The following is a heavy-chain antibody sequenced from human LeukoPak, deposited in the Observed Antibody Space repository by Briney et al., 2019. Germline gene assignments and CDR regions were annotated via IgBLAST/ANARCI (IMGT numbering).Heavy chain of an antibody. D-gene: IGHD3-3*01. CDR2: IYYSGST. CDR1: GGSISSYY. J-gene: IGHJ6*02. CDR3: ARGPYDFWSGLYYYGMDV. Sequence: SETLSLTCTVSGGSISSYYWSWTRQPPGKGLEWIGYIYYSGSTNYNPSLKSRVTISVDTSKNQFSLKLSSVTAADTAVYYRARGPYDFWSGLYYYGMDVWGQGTTVTVSS. V-gene: IGHV4-59*01.